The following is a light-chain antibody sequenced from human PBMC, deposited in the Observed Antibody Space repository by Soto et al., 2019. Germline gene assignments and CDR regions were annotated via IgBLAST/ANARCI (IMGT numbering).Light chain of an antibody. CDR2: AAS. J-gene: IGKJ1*01. V-gene: IGKV3-20*01. CDR1: QTVDSNF. CDR3: LKYGSSPGWT. Sequence: DIVLTQSPGTLSLSPGERATVSCRASQTVDSNFLAWYQQKPGQAPRLLIYAASTRATGIPDRFSGSGSGTDFTLTIGRLDPEDFAVYYCLKYGSSPGWTFGPGTKVDI.